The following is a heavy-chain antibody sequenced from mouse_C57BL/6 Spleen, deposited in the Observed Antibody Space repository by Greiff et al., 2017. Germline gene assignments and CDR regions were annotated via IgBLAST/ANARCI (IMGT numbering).Heavy chain of an antibody. J-gene: IGHJ2*01. CDR2: IDPGDGDT. CDR1: GYAFSSSW. Sequence: VQLQESGPELVKPGASVKISCKASGYAFSSSWMNWVKQRPGKGLEWIGRIDPGDGDTNYNGKFKGKATLTADKSSSTAYMQLSSLTSEDSAVYFCARGYGSSYNYWGQGTTLTVSS. V-gene: IGHV1-82*01. CDR3: ARGYGSSYNY. D-gene: IGHD1-1*01.